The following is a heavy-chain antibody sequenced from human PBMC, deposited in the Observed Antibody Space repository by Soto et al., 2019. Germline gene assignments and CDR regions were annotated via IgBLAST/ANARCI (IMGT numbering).Heavy chain of an antibody. D-gene: IGHD1-26*01. J-gene: IGHJ4*02. CDR1: GFTFSSFA. CDR2: ISGSGGST. Sequence: EMQLLESGGGLVQPGGSLRLSCAASGFTFSSFAMSWVRQAPGKGLDWVSAISGSGGSTYSADSVKGRFTISRDNSKNTLYLQMSRLRAEDTSVYYGARGCSVGKGSPPDFWGQGSLVSVSS. CDR3: ARGCSVGKGSPPDF. V-gene: IGHV3-23*01.